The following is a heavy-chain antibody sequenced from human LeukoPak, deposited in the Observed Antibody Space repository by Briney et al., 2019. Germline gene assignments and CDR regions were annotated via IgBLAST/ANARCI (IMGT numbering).Heavy chain of an antibody. CDR3: ARVVGNTNFDS. CDR2: IYHSGST. D-gene: IGHD2-21*01. J-gene: IGHJ4*02. V-gene: IGHV4-4*02. CDR1: DYSISGSDW. Sequence: SETLSLTCSVSDYSISGSDWWSWVRQPPGKGLEWIGEIYHSGSTNYNSSLKSRVTISVDKSKSHFSLKVSSVTAADTAVYYCARVVGNTNFDSWGQGALVTVSS.